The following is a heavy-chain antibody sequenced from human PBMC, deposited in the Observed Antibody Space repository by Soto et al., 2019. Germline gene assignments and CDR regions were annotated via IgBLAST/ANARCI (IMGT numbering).Heavy chain of an antibody. CDR2: IYHSGST. J-gene: IGHJ3*02. CDR3: ARDRAPRLRDAFDI. Sequence: QLQLQESGSGLVKPSQTLSLTCAVSGGSISSGGYSWSWIRQPPGKGLEWIGYIYHSGSTYYNPSLRSRVTISVDRSTSQFSLKLSSVTAADTAVYYCARDRAPRLRDAFDIWGQGTMVTVSS. D-gene: IGHD5-18*01. CDR1: GGSISSGGYS. V-gene: IGHV4-30-2*01.